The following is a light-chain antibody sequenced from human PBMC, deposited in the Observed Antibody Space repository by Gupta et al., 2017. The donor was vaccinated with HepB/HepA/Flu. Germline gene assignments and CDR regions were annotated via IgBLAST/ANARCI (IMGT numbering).Light chain of an antibody. CDR1: QSILSTATGRNY. CDR3: HQEHRTPIT. V-gene: IGKV4-1*01. Sequence: DIVMTQSPGSLAVSLGERATINCKSSQSILSTATGRNYLSWYQQKPGQPPKLLISWASTRESGVPDRFRGSGSGTDFTLTISSLQAEDVAGYYCHQEHRTPITFGQGTRME. J-gene: IGKJ5*01. CDR2: WAS.